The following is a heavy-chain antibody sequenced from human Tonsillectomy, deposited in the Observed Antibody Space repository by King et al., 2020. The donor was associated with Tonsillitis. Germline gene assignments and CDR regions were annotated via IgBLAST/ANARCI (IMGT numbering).Heavy chain of an antibody. D-gene: IGHD5-18*01. CDR1: GGSISSSSYY. J-gene: IGHJ4*02. V-gene: IGHV4-39*01. CDR2: IYYSGST. Sequence: QLQESGPGLVKPSETLSLTCTVSGGSISSSSYYWGWIRQPPGKGLEWIGSIYYSGSTYYNPSLKSRVTISVDTSKNQFSLKLSSVTAADTAVYYCARHTQVYSYGYGGRWGQGTLVTVSS. CDR3: ARHTQVYSYGYGGR.